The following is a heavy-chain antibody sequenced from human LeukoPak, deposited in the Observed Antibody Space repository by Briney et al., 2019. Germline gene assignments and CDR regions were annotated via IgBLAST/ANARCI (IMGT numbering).Heavy chain of an antibody. D-gene: IGHD3-3*01. Sequence: SETLSLTCTVFGGSISSHYWSWIRQPPGKGLEWIGYIYYSGSTNYNPSLKSRVTISVDTSKNQFSLKLSSVTAADTAVYYCARYYDFWSGYSDYWGQGTLVTVSS. CDR1: GGSISSHY. J-gene: IGHJ4*02. CDR2: IYYSGST. CDR3: ARYYDFWSGYSDY. V-gene: IGHV4-59*11.